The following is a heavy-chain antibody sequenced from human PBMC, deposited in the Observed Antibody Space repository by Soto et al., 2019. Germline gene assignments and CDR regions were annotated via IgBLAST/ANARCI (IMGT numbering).Heavy chain of an antibody. CDR2: ISFDGTNE. CDR3: AKSRDYYYDMNV. CDR1: GFTSSSYG. D-gene: IGHD2-2*01. V-gene: IGHV3-30*18. Sequence: PGGSLRLSCAASGFTSSSYGMHWVRQAPGKGLEWVAVISFDGTNEDHADSVKGRFTISRDNSKNTLYLQMNSLRADDTAVYYCAKSRDYYYDMNVWGQGATVTVSS. J-gene: IGHJ6*02.